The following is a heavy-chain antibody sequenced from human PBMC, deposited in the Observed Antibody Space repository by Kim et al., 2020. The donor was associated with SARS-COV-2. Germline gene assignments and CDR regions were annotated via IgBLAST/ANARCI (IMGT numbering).Heavy chain of an antibody. CDR1: GGSISSYY. J-gene: IGHJ6*03. D-gene: IGHD2-2*02. Sequence: SETLSLTCTVSGGSISSYYWSWIRQPAGKGLEWIGRIYTSGSTNYNPSLKSRVTMSVDTSKNQFSLKLSSVTAADTAVYYCARGRVVVVPAAIPGYYYYMDDWGKGTPVTVSS. CDR3: ARGRVVVVPAAIPGYYYYMDD. V-gene: IGHV4-4*07. CDR2: IYTSGST.